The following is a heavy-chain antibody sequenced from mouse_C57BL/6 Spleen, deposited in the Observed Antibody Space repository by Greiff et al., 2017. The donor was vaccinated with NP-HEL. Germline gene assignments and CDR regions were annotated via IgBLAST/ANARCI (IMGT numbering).Heavy chain of an antibody. CDR2: IYPGSGRT. D-gene: IGHD6-1*01. V-gene: IGHV1-55*01. CDR3: ARGSASPFAY. Sequence: LQQPGAELVKPGASVKMSCKASGYTFTSYWITWVKQRPGQGLEWIGDIYPGSGRTNYNEKFKSKAKLTVDTSSSTAYMRLSSLTSEDSAVYYCARGSASPFAYWGQGTLVTVSA. CDR1: GYTFTSYW. J-gene: IGHJ3*01.